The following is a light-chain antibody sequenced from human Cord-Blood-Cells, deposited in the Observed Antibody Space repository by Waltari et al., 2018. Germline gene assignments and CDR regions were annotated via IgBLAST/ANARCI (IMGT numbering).Light chain of an antibody. V-gene: IGKV1-33*01. Sequence: DIQMTQSPSSLSASVGDRVTITCQASQDISNYLNWYQQKPGKAPKLLIYDASNLETGVPSRFSGSVSGTDFTFTISSLQPEDIATYYCQQYDNLPRFTFGPGTKVDIK. CDR1: QDISNY. CDR3: QQYDNLPRFT. J-gene: IGKJ3*01. CDR2: DAS.